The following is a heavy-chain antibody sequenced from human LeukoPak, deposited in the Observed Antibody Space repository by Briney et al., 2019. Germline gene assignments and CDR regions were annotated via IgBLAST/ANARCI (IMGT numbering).Heavy chain of an antibody. V-gene: IGHV3-74*01. CDR3: ASTYYDFWSGYRN. Sequence: PGGSLRLSCAASGWMHWVRQDPGKGLVWVSGINHDGSRTFYADSVKGRFTISRDNAKNSLYLQMNSLRAEDTAVYYCASTYYDFWSGYRNWGQGTLVTVSS. J-gene: IGHJ4*02. D-gene: IGHD3-3*01. CDR2: INHDGSRT. CDR1: GW.